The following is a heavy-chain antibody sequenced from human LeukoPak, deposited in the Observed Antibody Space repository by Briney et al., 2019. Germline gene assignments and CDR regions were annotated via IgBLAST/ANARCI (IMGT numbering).Heavy chain of an antibody. D-gene: IGHD4-17*01. CDR3: ARGHYGDYD. V-gene: IGHV3-7*01. J-gene: IGHJ4*02. Sequence: GGSLRLSCAASVFTLSYYWMNCVRQAPGKGLECVANIEKDGSETYYVDSVRGRFIISRDNAKNTLYLQMNSLRVHDRAVYYCARGHYGDYDWGQGTLVTVSS. CDR1: VFTLSYYW. CDR2: IEKDGSET.